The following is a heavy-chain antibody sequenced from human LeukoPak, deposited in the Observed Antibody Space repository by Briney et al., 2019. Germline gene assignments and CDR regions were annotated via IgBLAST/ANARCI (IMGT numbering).Heavy chain of an antibody. Sequence: GGSLRLSCAASGFTFSSYGMHWVRQAPGKGLEWVASIRYDGSKKYYADPMTGRFTISRDNSKNTLCLEINSLRAEDTAVYYCAREAWDVTGRAPVIWGQGTLVTVSS. V-gene: IGHV3-30*02. CDR1: GFTFSSYG. CDR2: IRYDGSKK. J-gene: IGHJ4*02. CDR3: AREAWDVTGRAPVI. D-gene: IGHD1-14*01.